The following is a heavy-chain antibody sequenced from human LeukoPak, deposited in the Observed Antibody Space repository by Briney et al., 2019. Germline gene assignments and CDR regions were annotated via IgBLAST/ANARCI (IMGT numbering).Heavy chain of an antibody. CDR2: IRYDGSSE. D-gene: IGHD1-7*01. CDR1: GFTFSSYG. CDR3: ARDNWDYGVHAFDI. J-gene: IGHJ3*02. V-gene: IGHV3-33*08. Sequence: GRSLRLSCAASGFTFSSYGMHWVRQAPGKGLEWVAGIRYDGSSEYYADSVKGRFTISRDNSKNTLHLQMSSLRAEDTAVYYCARDNWDYGVHAFDIWGQGTMVTVSS.